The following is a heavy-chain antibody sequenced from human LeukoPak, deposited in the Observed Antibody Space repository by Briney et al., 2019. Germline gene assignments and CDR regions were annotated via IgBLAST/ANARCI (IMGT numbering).Heavy chain of an antibody. CDR2: ISSSSSTI. V-gene: IGHV3-48*04. CDR1: GFTFSSYS. J-gene: IGHJ5*02. CDR3: ATFKASLGLDP. Sequence: GGSLRLSCAASGFTFSSYSMNWVRQAPGKGLEWVSYISSSSSTIYYADSVKGRFNISRDNARNSLYLQMNSLRAEDTAVYYCATFKASLGLDPWGQGTLVSVSS.